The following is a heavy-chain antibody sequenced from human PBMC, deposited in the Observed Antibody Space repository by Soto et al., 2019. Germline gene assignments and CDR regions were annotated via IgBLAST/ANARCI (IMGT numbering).Heavy chain of an antibody. D-gene: IGHD2-2*01. J-gene: IGHJ5*02. CDR3: SRAYQGWFDP. CDR2: INSDGSST. V-gene: IGHV3-74*01. CDR1: GFTFSNYW. Sequence: EVQLVESGGGLVQPGGSLRLSCAASGFTFSNYWMHWVRQAPGKGLVWVSRINSDGSSTTYADSVKGRFTISRDNAKNTLYLQMNSLRAEDTAVYHCSRAYQGWFDPWGQGTLVTVSS.